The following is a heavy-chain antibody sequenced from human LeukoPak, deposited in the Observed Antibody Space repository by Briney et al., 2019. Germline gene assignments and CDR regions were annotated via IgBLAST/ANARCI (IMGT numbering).Heavy chain of an antibody. D-gene: IGHD2/OR15-2a*01. CDR3: ARAPFPPGDNY. CDR1: GYTFTSFD. V-gene: IGHV1-8*01. CDR2: MNPNSGNT. Sequence: ASVKVSCKASGYTFTSFDIHWVRQATGQGLEWMGWMNPNSGNTGYAQKFQGRHTMTRSTSISTAYMEMSSLRSEDTAVYYCARAPFPPGDNYWGQGTLVTVSS. J-gene: IGHJ4*02.